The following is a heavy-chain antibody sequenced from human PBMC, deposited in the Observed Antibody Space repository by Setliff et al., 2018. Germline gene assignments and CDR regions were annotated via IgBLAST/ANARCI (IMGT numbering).Heavy chain of an antibody. V-gene: IGHV3-23*01. CDR1: GFTFWSYA. J-gene: IGHJ6*03. Sequence: GGSLRLSCAASGFTFWSYAMSWVCQAPGKGLEWISAITHSGWDTYHADSVKGRFTISRANSQNTLFLQMNSLRAEDTAVYYCARARGSSWLFYYMDVWGKGTTVTVSS. D-gene: IGHD6-13*01. CDR3: ARARGSSWLFYYMDV. CDR2: ITHSGWDT.